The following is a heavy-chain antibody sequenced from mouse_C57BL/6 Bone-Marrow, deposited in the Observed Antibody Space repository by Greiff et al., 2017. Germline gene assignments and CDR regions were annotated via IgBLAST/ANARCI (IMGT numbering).Heavy chain of an antibody. V-gene: IGHV2-2*01. CDR3: ARERNYDYDAWFAY. D-gene: IGHD2-4*01. CDR1: GFSLTSYG. Sequence: QVQLKQSGPGLVQPSQSLSITCTVSGFSLTSYGVHWVRQSPGKGLEWLGVIWSGGSTDYNAAFISRLSISKDNSKSQVFFKMNSLQADDTAIYYCARERNYDYDAWFAYWGQGTLVTVSA. CDR2: IWSGGST. J-gene: IGHJ3*01.